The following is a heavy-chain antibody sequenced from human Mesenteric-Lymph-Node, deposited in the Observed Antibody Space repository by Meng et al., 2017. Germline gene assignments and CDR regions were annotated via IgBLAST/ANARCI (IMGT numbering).Heavy chain of an antibody. D-gene: IGHD2-15*01. CDR3: AINRAGYCGGGSCYDC. CDR2: VFYDGTNK. Sequence: GESLKISCATSGFTFSSHVMHWVRQAPGKGLEWVAIVFYDGTNKYYADSVKGRFTISRDNSKNTLYLQMNSLRAEDTAIYYCAINRAGYCGGGSCYDCWGQGTLVTVSS. CDR1: GFTFSSHV. J-gene: IGHJ4*02. V-gene: IGHV3-30*04.